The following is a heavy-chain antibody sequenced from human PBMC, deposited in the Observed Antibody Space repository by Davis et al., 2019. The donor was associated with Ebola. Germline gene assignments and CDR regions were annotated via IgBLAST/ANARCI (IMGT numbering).Heavy chain of an antibody. V-gene: IGHV5-51*01. CDR3: ARLEMVRGLTPFDY. D-gene: IGHD3-10*01. J-gene: IGHJ4*02. CDR1: GYSFTSYW. Sequence: PGGSLRLSCKGSGYSFTSYWIGWVRQLPGKGLEWMGISYPGDSDTRYSPSFQGQVTISADKSISTAYLQWSSLKASDTAMYYCARLEMVRGLTPFDYWGQGTLVTVSS. CDR2: SYPGDSDT.